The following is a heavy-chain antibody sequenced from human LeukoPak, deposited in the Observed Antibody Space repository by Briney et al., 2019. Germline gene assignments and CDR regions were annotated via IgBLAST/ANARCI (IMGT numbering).Heavy chain of an antibody. CDR2: IHYTGIN. J-gene: IGHJ5*02. CDR1: DGSISGYY. V-gene: IGHV4-59*12. D-gene: IGHD6-13*01. CDR3: ARGPGIAAAGAQNWFDP. Sequence: SETLSLTCTVSDGSISGYYWGWIRQAPGRGLEWIAYIHYTGINNYNPSLKSRVTISVDTSKNQFSLKLSSVTAADTAVYYCARGPGIAAAGAQNWFDPWGQGTLVTVSS.